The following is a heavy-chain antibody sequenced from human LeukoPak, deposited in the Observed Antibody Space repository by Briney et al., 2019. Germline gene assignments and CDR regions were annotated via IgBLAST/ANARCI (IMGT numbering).Heavy chain of an antibody. CDR3: ARGRYCSNINCYSYYYYSTMDV. CDR2: IKQDGSQK. V-gene: IGHV3-7*01. CDR1: GFTFSSYW. Sequence: QSGGSLRLSCAASGFTFSSYWMSWVRQAPGRGLEWVANIKQDGSQKYYVDSVKGRFTISRDISKNTLYLQMNSLRSEDTAVYYCARGRYCSNINCYSYYYYSTMDVWGQGTTVTVSS. D-gene: IGHD2-2*01. J-gene: IGHJ6*02.